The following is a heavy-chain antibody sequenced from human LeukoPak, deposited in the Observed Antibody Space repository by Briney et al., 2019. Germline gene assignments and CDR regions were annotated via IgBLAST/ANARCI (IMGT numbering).Heavy chain of an antibody. J-gene: IGHJ4*02. CDR1: GFTFSSYV. Sequence: PGGALRLSCAASGFTFSSYVMHWVRQAPGKRLEGVAVISYGGTNKYYADSVKGRFTISRDNSRNTLYLQMNSLSAEDKAVYYCARIGPGSWDYWGQGTLVTVSS. CDR2: ISYGGTNK. D-gene: IGHD6-6*01. CDR3: ARIGPGSWDY. V-gene: IGHV3-30*03.